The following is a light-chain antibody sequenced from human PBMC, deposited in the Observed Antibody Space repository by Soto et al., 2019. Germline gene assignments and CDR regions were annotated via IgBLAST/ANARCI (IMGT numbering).Light chain of an antibody. Sequence: EVLMTQSPATQSVSPGERATLSCRASQSVSTNLAWYQHKPGQGPRLLIYGASTRATGVPARFSGSGSGTEFTLTISSLQSEDFAIFYRQQYNNWPLTFGQGTKVEIK. CDR2: GAS. J-gene: IGKJ1*01. CDR3: QQYNNWPLT. CDR1: QSVSTN. V-gene: IGKV3-15*01.